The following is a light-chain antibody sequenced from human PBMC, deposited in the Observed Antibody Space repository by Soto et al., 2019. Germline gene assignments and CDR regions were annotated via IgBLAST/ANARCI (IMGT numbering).Light chain of an antibody. CDR3: LHNHSLPPT. J-gene: IGKJ1*01. V-gene: IGKV1-17*01. CDR2: AAS. CDR1: QDLRND. Sequence: DIQMTQSPSSLSASVGDGVSVTCRASQDLRNDLGWYQQKPGKAPKRLIYAASSWQSGVPSRFSGNRSDTEFTPTISSPQPVYSATYYCLHNHSLPPTFGRNTKVEIK.